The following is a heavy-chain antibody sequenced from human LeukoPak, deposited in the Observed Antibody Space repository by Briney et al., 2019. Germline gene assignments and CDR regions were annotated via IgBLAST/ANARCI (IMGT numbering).Heavy chain of an antibody. CDR2: IIPIFGTA. V-gene: IGHV1-69*13. CDR1: GGTFSSYA. Sequence: GASVKVSCKASGGTFSSYAISWVRQAPGQGLEWMGGIIPIFGTANYAQKFQGRVTITADESTSTAYMELSSLRSEDTAVYYCARRDSSWYIAFDISGQGTLVTVSS. CDR3: ARRDSSWYIAFDI. D-gene: IGHD6-13*01. J-gene: IGHJ3*02.